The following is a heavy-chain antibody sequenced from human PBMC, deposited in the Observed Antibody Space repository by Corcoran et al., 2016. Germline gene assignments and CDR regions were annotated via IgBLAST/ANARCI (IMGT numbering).Heavy chain of an antibody. Sequence: QVQLQQWGAGLLQPSETLSLPCAVYGGSFSGYYWRWIRQPPGKGLGWIGEINHSGSTNYNPSLKSRVTISVDTSKNQFSLKLSSVTAADTAVYYCARGRCSSLDFDYWGQGTMVTVSS. J-gene: IGHJ4*02. CDR3: ARGRCSSLDFDY. D-gene: IGHD6-6*01. CDR1: GGSFSGYY. V-gene: IGHV4-34*01. CDR2: INHSGST.